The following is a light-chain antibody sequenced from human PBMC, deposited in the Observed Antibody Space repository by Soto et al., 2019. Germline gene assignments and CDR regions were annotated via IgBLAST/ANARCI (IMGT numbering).Light chain of an antibody. J-gene: IGKJ1*01. Sequence: ELVLTQSPATLSSFPEERATSSXRASQYINTRLAWYQHRPGQAPRLLIYQTSLRAAGIPARFSASGSGTDFTLTISDVQPEDFALYYCHQRQSLPRTFGQGTKV. CDR3: HQRQSLPRT. CDR1: QYINTR. V-gene: IGKV3-11*01. CDR2: QTS.